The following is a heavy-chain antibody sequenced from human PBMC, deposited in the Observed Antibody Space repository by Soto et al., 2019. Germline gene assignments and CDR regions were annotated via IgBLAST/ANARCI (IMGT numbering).Heavy chain of an antibody. J-gene: IGHJ4*02. D-gene: IGHD2-2*02. Sequence: QVQLQQWGAGLLKPSETLSLTCAVYGGSLSGYYWTWIRQPPGKGLEWIGEIKHSGRANYNPSLKSRVTMSVDTSKNQFSLKVTSVTAADTAVYYCARVSCSSASCYNMRDYWGQGTLVTVSS. CDR3: ARVSCSSASCYNMRDY. CDR2: IKHSGRA. V-gene: IGHV4-34*01. CDR1: GGSLSGYY.